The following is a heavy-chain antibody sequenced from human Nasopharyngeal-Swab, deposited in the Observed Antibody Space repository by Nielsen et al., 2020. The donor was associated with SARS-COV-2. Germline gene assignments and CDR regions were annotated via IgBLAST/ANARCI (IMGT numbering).Heavy chain of an antibody. Sequence: SVKVSCKASGFTFTSSAVQWVRQARGQRLEWIGWIVVGSGNTNYAQKFQERVTITRDMSTSTAYMELSSLRSEDTAVYYCAAAHSGYDGENWFDPWGQGTLVTVSP. V-gene: IGHV1-58*01. CDR3: AAAHSGYDGENWFDP. CDR2: IVVGSGNT. J-gene: IGHJ5*02. D-gene: IGHD5-12*01. CDR1: GFTFTSSA.